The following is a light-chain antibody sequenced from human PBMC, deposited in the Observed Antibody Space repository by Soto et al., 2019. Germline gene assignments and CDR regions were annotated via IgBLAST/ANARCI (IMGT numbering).Light chain of an antibody. CDR3: QQYGSSPYT. V-gene: IGKV3-20*01. Sequence: EIVMTQSPGTLSVSPGERATLSCRASQSISRNLAWYQQKPGRAPRLLIYGVSTRATGIPDRFSGTGSGTDFTLTISRLEPEDFAVYYCQQYGSSPYTFGLGTKLEIK. CDR2: GVS. J-gene: IGKJ2*01. CDR1: QSISRN.